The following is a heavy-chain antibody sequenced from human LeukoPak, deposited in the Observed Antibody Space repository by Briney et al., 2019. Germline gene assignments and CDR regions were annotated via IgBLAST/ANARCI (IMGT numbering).Heavy chain of an antibody. J-gene: IGHJ6*02. Sequence: ASVKVSCKASGYTFTGYYMHWVRQAPGQGLEWMGWINPNSGGTNYAQKFQGRVTMTRDTSISTAYMELSRLSSDDTAVYYCASERWQHRLLVYCRIDIWRQGPTVTVSS. CDR2: INPNSGGT. D-gene: IGHD2-15*01. V-gene: IGHV1-2*02. CDR3: ASERWQHRLLVYCRIDI. CDR1: GYTFTGYY.